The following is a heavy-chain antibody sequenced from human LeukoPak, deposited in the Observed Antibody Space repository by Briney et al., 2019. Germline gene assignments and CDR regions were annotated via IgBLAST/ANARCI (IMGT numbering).Heavy chain of an antibody. Sequence: GGSLRLSCAASGFTFSSYAMSWVRQAPGKGLEWVSAISGSGGSTYYADSVKGRFTISRDNSKNTLYLQMNSLRAEDTAVYYCAKDPRVPIVVVPAAIDYWGQGTLVTVSS. V-gene: IGHV3-23*01. CDR2: ISGSGGST. CDR3: AKDPRVPIVVVPAAIDY. J-gene: IGHJ4*02. CDR1: GFTFSSYA. D-gene: IGHD2-2*01.